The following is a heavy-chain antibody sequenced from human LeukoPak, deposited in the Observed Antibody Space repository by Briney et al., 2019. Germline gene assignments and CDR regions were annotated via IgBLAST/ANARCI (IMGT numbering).Heavy chain of an antibody. D-gene: IGHD3-10*01. CDR3: ATVHYYGSGTRVFFDY. CDR2: MNPNSGNT. J-gene: IGHJ4*02. CDR1: GYTFTSYD. Sequence: ASVKVSCKASGYTFTSYDINWVRQATGQGLEWMGWMNPNSGNTGYAQKFQGRVTMTRNTSISTAYMELSRLRSDDTAVYYCATVHYYGSGTRVFFDYWGQGTLVTVSS. V-gene: IGHV1-8*01.